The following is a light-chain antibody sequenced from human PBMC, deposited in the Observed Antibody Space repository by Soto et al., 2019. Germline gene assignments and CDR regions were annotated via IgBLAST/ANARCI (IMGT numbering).Light chain of an antibody. V-gene: IGKV1-39*01. J-gene: IGKJ5*01. CDR1: QSISSY. Sequence: DIQMTQSPSSVSASVGDRVTITCRASQSISSYLNWYQERPGKAPKVLIHAASSLQSGVPSRFSGSGSGTDFTLTISSLQPEDFATYYCQQSYSALITFGQGTRLEIK. CDR3: QQSYSALIT. CDR2: AAS.